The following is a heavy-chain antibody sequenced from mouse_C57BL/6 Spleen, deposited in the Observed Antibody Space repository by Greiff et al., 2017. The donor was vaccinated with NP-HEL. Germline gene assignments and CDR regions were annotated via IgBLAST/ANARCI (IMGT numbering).Heavy chain of an antibody. CDR1: GYTFTEYT. J-gene: IGHJ3*01. Sequence: LQESGAELVKPGASVKLSCKASGYTFTEYTIHWVKQRSGQGLEWIGWFYPGSGSIKYNEKFKDKATLTADKSSSTVYMELSRLTSEDAAVYFCARHEDDYDGDAWFAYWGQGTLVTVSA. CDR3: ARHEDDYDGDAWFAY. CDR2: FYPGSGSI. D-gene: IGHD2-4*01. V-gene: IGHV1-62-2*01.